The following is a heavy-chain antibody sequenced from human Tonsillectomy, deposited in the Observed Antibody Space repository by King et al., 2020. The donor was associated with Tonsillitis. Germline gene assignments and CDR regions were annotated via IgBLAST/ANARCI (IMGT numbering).Heavy chain of an antibody. V-gene: IGHV1-2*02. CDR1: GYTFIGYH. CDR2: INPHGGGT. J-gene: IGHJ4*02. D-gene: IGHD6-6*01. Sequence: QLVQSGAEVKKPGASVKVSCKTSGYTFIGYHMHWVRQAPGQGLEWMGWINPHGGGTNYEQKFQGRVTMTRDTSISTAYMELSRLTSDDTAVYYCARDLASALASDWGQGTLVTVSS. CDR3: ARDLASALASD.